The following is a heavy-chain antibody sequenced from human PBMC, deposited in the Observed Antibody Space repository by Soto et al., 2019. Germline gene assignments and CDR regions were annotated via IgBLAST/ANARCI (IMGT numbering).Heavy chain of an antibody. Sequence: GGSLRLSCAASGFTFSSYAMSWVRQAPGKGLEWVSAISGSGGSTYYADSVKGRFTISRDNSKNTLYLQMNSLRAEDTAVYYCANRPDYSNEYYYYMDVWGKGTTVTVSS. CDR2: ISGSGGST. J-gene: IGHJ6*03. CDR1: GFTFSSYA. D-gene: IGHD4-4*01. CDR3: ANRPDYSNEYYYYMDV. V-gene: IGHV3-23*01.